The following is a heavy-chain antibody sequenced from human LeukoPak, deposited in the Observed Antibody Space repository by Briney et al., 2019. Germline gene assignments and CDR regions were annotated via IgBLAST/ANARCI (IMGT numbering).Heavy chain of an antibody. CDR2: IRRDGSQK. Sequence: PGGSLRLSCAASGFSFSSDWMSWVRQAPGKGLEWVANIRRDGSQKYYVDSVKGRFTISRDNADNSLYLHMNSLRAEDTAVYYCARPLTGGGNSPFDSWGQGTLVTVSS. CDR1: GFSFSSDW. J-gene: IGHJ4*02. V-gene: IGHV3-7*05. CDR3: ARPLTGGGNSPFDS. D-gene: IGHD4-23*01.